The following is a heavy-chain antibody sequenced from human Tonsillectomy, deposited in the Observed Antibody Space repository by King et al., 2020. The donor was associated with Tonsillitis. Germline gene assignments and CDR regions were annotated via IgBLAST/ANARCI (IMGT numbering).Heavy chain of an antibody. D-gene: IGHD3-3*01. CDR2: INHSGST. V-gene: IGHV4-34*01. CDR1: GGSFSGYY. J-gene: IGHJ4*02. CDR3: ARGGSGDFWSGYYGLGLNFDY. Sequence: VQLQQWGAGLLKPSETLSLTCAVYGGSFSGYYWSWIRQPPGKGLEWIGEINHSGSTKYNPSLKSRVTISVDTSKNQFSLKLSSVTAADTAVYYCARGGSGDFWSGYYGLGLNFDYWGQGTLVTVSS.